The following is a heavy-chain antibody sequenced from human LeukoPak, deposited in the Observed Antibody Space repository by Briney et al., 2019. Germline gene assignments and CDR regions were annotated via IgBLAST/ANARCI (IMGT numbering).Heavy chain of an antibody. CDR1: GYTFTSYG. J-gene: IGHJ6*03. Sequence: GASVKVSCKASGYTFTSYGISWVRQAPGQGLEWMGWISAYNGNTNYAQKLRGRVTMTTDTSTSTAYMELRSLRSDDTAVYYCARGKYYYDSSGSLPGYMDVWGKGTTVTVSS. D-gene: IGHD3-22*01. CDR2: ISAYNGNT. V-gene: IGHV1-18*01. CDR3: ARGKYYYDSSGSLPGYMDV.